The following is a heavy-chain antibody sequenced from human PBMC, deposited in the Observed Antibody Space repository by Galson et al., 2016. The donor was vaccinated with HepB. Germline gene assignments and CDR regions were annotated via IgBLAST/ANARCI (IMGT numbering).Heavy chain of an antibody. CDR1: GFTFNSYS. CDR3: ARVTGITFGGVIAPIDY. D-gene: IGHD3-16*02. J-gene: IGHJ4*02. CDR2: ISSSSGNI. Sequence: SLRLSCAASGFTFNSYSMNWVRQAPGKGLEWVSYISSSSGNIYYADSVKGRFTISRDNAKNSLYLQMNSLRDEDTALYYCARVTGITFGGVIAPIDYWGQGILVTVSS. V-gene: IGHV3-48*02.